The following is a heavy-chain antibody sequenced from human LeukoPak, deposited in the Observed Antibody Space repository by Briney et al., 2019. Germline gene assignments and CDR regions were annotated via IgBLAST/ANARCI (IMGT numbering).Heavy chain of an antibody. D-gene: IGHD2-15*01. Sequence: GGFLRLSCVASVFRFSIYGMSWVRQAPGKGLEWVVNLKQDGSDKYYVDSVKGRFTISRDNTKNSLYLQMNSLRAEDTAVYYCARDLNVVASVTPFDYWGQGTLVTVSS. CDR3: ARDLNVVASVTPFDY. CDR2: LKQDGSDK. V-gene: IGHV3-7*03. CDR1: VFRFSIYG. J-gene: IGHJ4*02.